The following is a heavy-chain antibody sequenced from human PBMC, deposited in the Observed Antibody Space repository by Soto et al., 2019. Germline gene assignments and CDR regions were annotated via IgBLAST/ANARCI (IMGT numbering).Heavy chain of an antibody. Sequence: VQLQESGPGLVRPSATLSLTCTVSGGAISSDNFYWSWILQPPGKGLVWIGYIYFSGSTSYSPSLKSRLTISLNTSNNQFSLKLTSVTAADTAVYYCAHDSHGGNTYFDLWGQGALVTVSS. CDR3: AHDSHGGNTYFDL. V-gene: IGHV4-30-4*01. J-gene: IGHJ4*02. D-gene: IGHD1-26*01. CDR1: GGAISSDNFY. CDR2: IYFSGST.